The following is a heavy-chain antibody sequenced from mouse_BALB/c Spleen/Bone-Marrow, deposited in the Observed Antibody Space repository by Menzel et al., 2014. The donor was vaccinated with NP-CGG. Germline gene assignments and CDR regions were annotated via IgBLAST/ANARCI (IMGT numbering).Heavy chain of an antibody. V-gene: IGHV1-84*02. CDR3: ARPPYYYGSSYYWYFDV. Sequence: QVQLKQSGPELVKPGASVKISCKASGYTFTDYYINWVKQKPGQGLEWIGWIYPGGGNTKYSEKFKGKATLTVDTSSSTAYMQLSSLTSEDTAVYFCARPPYYYGSSYYWYFDVWGAGTTVTVSS. CDR2: IYPGGGNT. D-gene: IGHD1-1*01. J-gene: IGHJ1*01. CDR1: GYTFTDYY.